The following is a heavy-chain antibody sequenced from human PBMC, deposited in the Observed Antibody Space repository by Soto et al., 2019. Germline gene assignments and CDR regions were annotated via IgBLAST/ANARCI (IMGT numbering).Heavy chain of an antibody. V-gene: IGHV3-7*01. J-gene: IGHJ5*02. CDR2: IGQDGSQR. CDR3: ASARHIGP. D-gene: IGHD2-21*01. Sequence: GSLRLSCTASGFTFSNYCMSWVLQAPGKGLEWVANIGQDGSQRNYVDSVKGRFTISRDNAENSLYLQMNSLRAEDTAIYYCASARHIGPWGQGTLVTVSS. CDR1: GFTFSNYC.